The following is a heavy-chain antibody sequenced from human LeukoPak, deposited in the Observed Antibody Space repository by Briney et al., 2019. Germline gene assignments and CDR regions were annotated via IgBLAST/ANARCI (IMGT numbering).Heavy chain of an antibody. V-gene: IGHV4-39*01. J-gene: IGHJ3*02. D-gene: IGHD5-18*01. CDR3: ARRDTAMVDAFDI. CDR1: GGSISSSYYY. Sequence: SETLSLTCTVSGGSISSSYYYWGWIRQPPGKGLEWIGSIYYSGSTYYNPSLKSRVTISVDTSKNQFSLKLRSVTAADTAVYYCARRDTAMVDAFDIWGQGTMVTVSS. CDR2: IYYSGST.